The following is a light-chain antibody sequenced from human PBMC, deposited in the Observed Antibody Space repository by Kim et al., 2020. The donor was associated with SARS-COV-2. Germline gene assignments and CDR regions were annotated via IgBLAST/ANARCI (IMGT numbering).Light chain of an antibody. CDR3: GTWDSSLGAWV. CDR1: SSNIGNNY. Sequence: QSVLTQPPSVSAAPGQTVTISCSGSSSNIGNNYVSWYQQFPGTAPKFLIYDNNKRPSGIPDRFSGSKSGTSATLGITGLQTGDEADYYCGTWDSSLGAWVFGGGTKLTVL. J-gene: IGLJ3*02. CDR2: DNN. V-gene: IGLV1-51*01.